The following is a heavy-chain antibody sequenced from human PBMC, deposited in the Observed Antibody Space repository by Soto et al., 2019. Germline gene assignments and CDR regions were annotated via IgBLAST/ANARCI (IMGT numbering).Heavy chain of an antibody. CDR2: IDPSDSYT. J-gene: IGHJ6*02. CDR3: ARCPLITGTTFFGMDV. CDR1: GYSFTSYW. V-gene: IGHV5-10-1*01. D-gene: IGHD1-7*01. Sequence: SGESLKISCKGSGYSFTSYWISWVRQMPGKGLEWMGRIDPSDSYTNYSPSFQGHVTISADKSISTAYLQWSSLKASDTAMYYCARCPLITGTTFFGMDVWGQGTTVTVSS.